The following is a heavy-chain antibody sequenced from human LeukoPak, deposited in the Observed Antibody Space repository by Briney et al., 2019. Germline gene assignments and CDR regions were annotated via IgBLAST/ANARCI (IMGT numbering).Heavy chain of an antibody. CDR3: ARDNDSRDPPHFDY. CDR1: GYTFTGYY. V-gene: IGHV1-2*02. Sequence: ASVKVSCKASGYTFTGYYMHWVRQAPGQGLEWMGWINPNSGGTNYAQKFQSRVTMTRDTSISTAYMELSRLRSDDTAVYYCARDNDSRDPPHFDYWDQGTLVTVSS. J-gene: IGHJ4*02. D-gene: IGHD3-16*01. CDR2: INPNSGGT.